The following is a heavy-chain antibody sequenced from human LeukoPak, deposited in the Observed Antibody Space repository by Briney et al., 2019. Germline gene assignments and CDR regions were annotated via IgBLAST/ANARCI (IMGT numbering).Heavy chain of an antibody. Sequence: GGSLRLSCAASGFTFRSYSMNWVRQAPGKGLEWVSAIDPSCTYIYYADSVKGRFTISRDNAENSLYLQMNSLRVEDTAVYCCARAPTVLVGYCSSSSCQADYWGQGTLVTVSS. CDR3: ARAPTVLVGYCSSSSCQADY. D-gene: IGHD2-2*01. CDR2: IDPSCTYI. V-gene: IGHV3-21*01. CDR1: GFTFRSYS. J-gene: IGHJ4*02.